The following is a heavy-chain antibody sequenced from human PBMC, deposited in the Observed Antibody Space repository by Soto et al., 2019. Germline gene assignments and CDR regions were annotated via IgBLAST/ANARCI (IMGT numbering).Heavy chain of an antibody. V-gene: IGHV2-5*04. CDR3: VPSFLSSPNYYVSSASSSWFDS. D-gene: IGHD3-22*01. Sequence: QISLQESGLMLLKPTQTLTLTCTFSGFSLSTSGVGVGWIRQPPGQALQWLALIFWNDDKRYSLSLKSSLSITKETTKNQVFLTMSNMGPVYTGTYYCVPSFLSSPNYYVSSASSSWFDSRGPGALVTVSS. CDR1: GFSLSTSGVG. J-gene: IGHJ5*01. CDR2: IFWNDDK.